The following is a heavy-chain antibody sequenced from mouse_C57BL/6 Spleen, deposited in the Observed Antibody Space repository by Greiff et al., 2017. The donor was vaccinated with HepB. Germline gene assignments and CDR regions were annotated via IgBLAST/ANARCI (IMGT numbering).Heavy chain of an antibody. CDR3: AREGMITRYFDV. V-gene: IGHV5-4*01. D-gene: IGHD2-3*01. Sequence: EVKLEESGGGLVKPGGSLKLSCAASGFTFSSYAMSWVRQTPEKRLEWVATISDGGSYTYYPDNVKGRFTISRDNAKNNLYLQMSHLKSEDTAMYYCAREGMITRYFDVWGTGTTVTVSS. J-gene: IGHJ1*03. CDR2: ISDGGSYT. CDR1: GFTFSSYA.